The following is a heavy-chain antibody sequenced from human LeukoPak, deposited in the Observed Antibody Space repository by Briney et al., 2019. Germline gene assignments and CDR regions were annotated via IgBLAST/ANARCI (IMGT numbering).Heavy chain of an antibody. CDR3: TTDGNYVWGSYRSYTFDY. D-gene: IGHD3-16*02. CDR2: IKSKTDGGTT. Sequence: PGGSLRLSCAASGITFSNAWMSWVRQAPGKGLEWVGRIKSKTDGGTTDYAAPVKGRFTISGDDSKNTLYLQMNSLITEDTAVYYCTTDGNYVWGSYRSYTFDYWGQGTLVTVSS. CDR1: GITFSNAW. V-gene: IGHV3-15*01. J-gene: IGHJ4*02.